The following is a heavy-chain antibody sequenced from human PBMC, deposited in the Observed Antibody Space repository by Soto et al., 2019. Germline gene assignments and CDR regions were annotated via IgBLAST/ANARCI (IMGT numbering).Heavy chain of an antibody. CDR3: ARARGIQLWPLGY. CDR1: GYTFTGYY. J-gene: IGHJ4*02. D-gene: IGHD5-18*01. CDR2: IKPNSGGT. Sequence: ASVKVSCKASGYTFTGYYMHWVRQAPGQGLEWMGWIKPNSGGTNYAQKFQGWVTMTRDTSISTAYMELSRLRSDDTAVYYCARARGIQLWPLGYWGQGTLVTVSS. V-gene: IGHV1-2*04.